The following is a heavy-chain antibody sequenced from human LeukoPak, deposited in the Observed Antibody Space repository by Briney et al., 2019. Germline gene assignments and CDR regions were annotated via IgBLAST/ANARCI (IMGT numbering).Heavy chain of an antibody. CDR2: IYYSGST. CDR3: ARRRYGDYLDY. CDR1: GGSITSGDYY. D-gene: IGHD4-17*01. V-gene: IGHV4-61*08. J-gene: IGHJ4*02. Sequence: PSETLSLTCTVSGGSITSGDYYWSWIRQPPGKGLEWIGYIYYSGSTNYNPSLKSRVTISVDTSKNQFSLKLSSVTAADTAVYYCARRRYGDYLDYWGQGTLVTVSS.